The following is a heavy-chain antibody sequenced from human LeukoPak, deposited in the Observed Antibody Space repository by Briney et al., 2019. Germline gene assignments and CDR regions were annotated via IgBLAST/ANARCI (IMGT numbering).Heavy chain of an antibody. CDR3: ARVSSSRLVVPPAKRYYYYYYMDV. V-gene: IGHV3-11*04. CDR2: ISSSGTTT. Sequence: GGSLRLSCAASGFTFSDYYMSWIRQAPGKGLEWLSYISSSGTTTYYADSVKGRFTISRDNAKNSLYPQMDSLRAEDTAVYYCARVSSSRLVVPPAKRYYYYYYMDVWGKGTTVTVSS. D-gene: IGHD2-2*01. J-gene: IGHJ6*03. CDR1: GFTFSDYY.